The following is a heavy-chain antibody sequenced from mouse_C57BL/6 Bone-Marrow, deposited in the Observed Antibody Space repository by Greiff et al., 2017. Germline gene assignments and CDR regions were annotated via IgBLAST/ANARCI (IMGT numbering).Heavy chain of an antibody. J-gene: IGHJ3*01. D-gene: IGHD2-4*01. CDR2: ISDGGSYT. V-gene: IGHV5-4*01. CDR1: GFTFSSYA. Sequence: DVHLVESGGGLVKPGGSLKLSCAASGFTFSSYAMSWVRQTPEKRLEWVATISDGGSYTYYPDNVKGRFTISRDNAKNNLYLQMSHLKSEDTAMYYCAREAYDYGAYWGQGTLVTVSA. CDR3: AREAYDYGAY.